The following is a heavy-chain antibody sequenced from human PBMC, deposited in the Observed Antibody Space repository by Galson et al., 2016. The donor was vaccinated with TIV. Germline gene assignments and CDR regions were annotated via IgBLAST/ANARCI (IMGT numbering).Heavy chain of an antibody. CDR3: ATFSGARGPFDY. CDR1: GYTLSHYY. D-gene: IGHD2-15*01. Sequence: SVKVSCKASGYTLSHYYMHWARQAPGQGLEWVGVIDPLGGGTTYAPQSQGRVTMTRDTSTSTVYMELTSLKSDDAAIFYCATFSGARGPFDYWGQGTLVAVSS. CDR2: IDPLGGGT. V-gene: IGHV1-46*01. J-gene: IGHJ4*02.